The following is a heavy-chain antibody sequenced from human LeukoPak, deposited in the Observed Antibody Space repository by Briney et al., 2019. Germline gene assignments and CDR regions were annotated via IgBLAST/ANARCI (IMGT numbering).Heavy chain of an antibody. CDR3: ATPSGGY. J-gene: IGHJ4*02. CDR2: IYSDGDT. D-gene: IGHD6-25*01. V-gene: IGHV3-66*01. Sequence: PGGSLRLSCAASGFTFSSYAMTWVRQAPGKGLEWVSVIYSDGDTSYADSVKGRFTISRDISKNTLYLQMNSLRAEDTAVYYCATPSGGYWGQGTLVTVSS. CDR1: GFTFSSYA.